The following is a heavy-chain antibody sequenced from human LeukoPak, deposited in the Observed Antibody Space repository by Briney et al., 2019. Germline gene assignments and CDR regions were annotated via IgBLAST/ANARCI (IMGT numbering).Heavy chain of an antibody. CDR1: GFTFSDYW. CDR3: ARPLYTSGWYWFY. Sequence: PGESLRLSCVVSGFTFSDYWITWVRQAPGKGLEWVANIKKDGSEKYYVDSVKGRFTISRDNAKNSLYLQMNSLRAEDTAVYYCARPLYTSGWYWFYWGQGTLVTVSS. J-gene: IGHJ4*02. V-gene: IGHV3-7*02. CDR2: IKKDGSEK. D-gene: IGHD6-19*01.